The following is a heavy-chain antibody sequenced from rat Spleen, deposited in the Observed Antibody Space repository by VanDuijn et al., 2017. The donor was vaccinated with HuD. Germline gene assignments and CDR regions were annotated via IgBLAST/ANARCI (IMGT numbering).Heavy chain of an antibody. CDR1: GFSLTDYS. CDR3: TRGDSGGVMDA. V-gene: IGHV2S63*01. Sequence: EVQLKESGPGLVQPSQTLSLTCTVSGFSLTDYSVHWVRQPPGKGLEWMGVMWSGGSTAYNSALKSRLSISRDTSKSQVFLKMNSLQTDDTAIYYCTRGDSGGVMDAWGQGASVTVSS. J-gene: IGHJ4*01. CDR2: MWSGGST. D-gene: IGHD1-1*01.